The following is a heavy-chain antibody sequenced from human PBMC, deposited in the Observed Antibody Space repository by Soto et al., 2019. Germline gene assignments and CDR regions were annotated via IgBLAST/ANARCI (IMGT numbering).Heavy chain of an antibody. CDR3: AKDFDASVYSWGQYYHGMDV. V-gene: IGHV3-23*01. Sequence: GGSLRLSCAASGFIFNGYAMNWVRRAPGKGLEWVSTVSRSDGTTYYADSVKGRFTISRDNSKNTVDLQMNSLRAEDTAVYYCAKDFDASVYSWGQYYHGMDVWCQGTTVTVSS. D-gene: IGHD3-22*01. CDR1: GFIFNGYA. CDR2: VSRSDGTT. J-gene: IGHJ6*02.